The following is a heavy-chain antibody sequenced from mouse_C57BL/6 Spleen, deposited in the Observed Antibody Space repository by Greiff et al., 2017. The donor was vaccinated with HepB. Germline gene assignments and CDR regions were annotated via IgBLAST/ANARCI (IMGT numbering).Heavy chain of an antibody. V-gene: IGHV1-76*01. J-gene: IGHJ1*03. D-gene: IGHD2-3*01. CDR1: GYTFTDYY. CDR2: IYPGSGNT. Sequence: QVHVKQSGAELVRPGASVKLSCKASGYTFTDYYINWVKQRPGQGLEWIARIYPGSGNTYYNEKFKGKATLTAEKSSSTAYMQLSSLTSEDSAVYFCARSLLQNFDVWGTGTTVTVSS. CDR3: ARSLLQNFDV.